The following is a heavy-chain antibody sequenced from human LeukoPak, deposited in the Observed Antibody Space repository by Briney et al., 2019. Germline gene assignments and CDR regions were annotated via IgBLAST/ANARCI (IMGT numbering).Heavy chain of an antibody. D-gene: IGHD6-25*01. V-gene: IGHV3-48*01. CDR3: ARFAAGGSYYYYMDV. Sequence: GGSLRLSCAASGFTFSSYTMNWVRQPPGKGLEWVSDIGTSSTTIYYADSVKGRFTISRDNAKNSLYLQMNSLRADDTAVYYCARFAAGGSYYYYMDVWGKGTTVTVSS. CDR1: GFTFSSYT. J-gene: IGHJ6*03. CDR2: IGTSSTTI.